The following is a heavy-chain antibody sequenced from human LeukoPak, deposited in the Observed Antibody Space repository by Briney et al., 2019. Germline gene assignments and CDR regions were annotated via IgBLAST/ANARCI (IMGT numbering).Heavy chain of an antibody. D-gene: IGHD6-19*01. CDR2: ISSSGSTI. CDR1: GFTFSSYE. V-gene: IGHV3-48*03. CDR3: AKDSSGWYHSFDY. Sequence: GGSLRLSCAASGFTFSSYEMNWVRQAPGKGLEWVSYISSSGSTIYCADSVKGRLTISRDNAKNSLYLQMNSLRAEDTALYYCAKDSSGWYHSFDYWGQGTLVTVSS. J-gene: IGHJ4*02.